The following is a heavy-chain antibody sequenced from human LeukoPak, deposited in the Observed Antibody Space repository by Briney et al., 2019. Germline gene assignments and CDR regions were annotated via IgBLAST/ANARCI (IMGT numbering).Heavy chain of an antibody. CDR2: INPNSGGT. Sequence: ASVKVSCKASGYTSTGYYMHWVRQAPGQGLEWMGRINPNSGGTNYAQKFQGRVTMTRDTSISTAYMELSRLRSDDTAVYYCASVLESKRHYDILTGQSMGINAFDIWGQGTMVTVSS. CDR3: ASVLESKRHYDILTGQSMGINAFDI. CDR1: GYTSTGYY. V-gene: IGHV1-2*06. D-gene: IGHD3-9*01. J-gene: IGHJ3*02.